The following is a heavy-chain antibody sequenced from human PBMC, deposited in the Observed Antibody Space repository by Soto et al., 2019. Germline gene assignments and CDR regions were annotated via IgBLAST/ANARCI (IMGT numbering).Heavy chain of an antibody. CDR3: ARGGGSTNWKRHNWLDP. J-gene: IGHJ5*02. V-gene: IGHV4-30-4*01. D-gene: IGHD2-2*01. Sequence: SETLSLTCTVSGDSISSGDYYWSWIRQPPGQGLEWIGYICYSGNTYYNPSLKSRITILVETSKNQFSLKLSSVTAADTAVYHCARGGGSTNWKRHNWLDPLAREPWSPSPQ. CDR2: ICYSGNT. CDR1: GDSISSGDYY.